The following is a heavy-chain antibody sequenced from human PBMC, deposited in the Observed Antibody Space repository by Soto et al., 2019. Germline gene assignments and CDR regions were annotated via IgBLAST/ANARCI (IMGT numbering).Heavy chain of an antibody. CDR2: INHSGST. CDR3: AREAVREVFDY. CDR1: GGSFSGYY. Sequence: PSETLSLTCAVYGGSFSGYYWSWIRQPPGKWLEWIGEINHSGSTNYNPSLKSRVTISVDTSKNQFSLKLSSVTAADTAVYYWAREAVREVFDYWGQGXLVTVSA. V-gene: IGHV4-34*01. J-gene: IGHJ4*02. D-gene: IGHD3-10*01.